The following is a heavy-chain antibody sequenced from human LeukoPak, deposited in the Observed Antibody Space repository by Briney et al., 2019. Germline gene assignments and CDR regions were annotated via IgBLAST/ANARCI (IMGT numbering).Heavy chain of an antibody. Sequence: SETLSLTCAVYGGSFSGYYWSWVRQPPGKGLEWIGEIYHSGSTNYNPSLKSRVTISVDKSKNQFSLKLSSVTAADTAVYYCARGTYTMATDAFNIWGQGTMVTVSS. CDR1: GGSFSGYY. D-gene: IGHD5-24*01. CDR3: ARGTYTMATDAFNI. J-gene: IGHJ3*02. CDR2: IYHSGST. V-gene: IGHV4-34*01.